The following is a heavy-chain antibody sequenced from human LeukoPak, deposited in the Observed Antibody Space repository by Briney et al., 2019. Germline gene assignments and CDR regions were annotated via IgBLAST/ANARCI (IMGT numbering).Heavy chain of an antibody. Sequence: GVSLRLSCAACGFTFNHYAMNWVRQAPGKGLEWVSGINHLGHTFYADSVKGRFTISRDNSKNTLYLQMNSLRAEDTAVYYCAKGFYDNSASGVFDIWGQGTMVTVSS. CDR2: INHLGHT. V-gene: IGHV3-23*01. J-gene: IGHJ3*02. CDR3: AKGFYDNSASGVFDI. CDR1: GFTFNHYA. D-gene: IGHD3-22*01.